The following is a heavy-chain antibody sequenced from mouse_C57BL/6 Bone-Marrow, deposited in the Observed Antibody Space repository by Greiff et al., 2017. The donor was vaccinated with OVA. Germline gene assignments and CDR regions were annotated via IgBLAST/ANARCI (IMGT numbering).Heavy chain of an antibody. CDR2: INPNNGGT. D-gene: IGHD2-12*01. CDR1: GYTFTDYY. V-gene: IGHV1-26*01. J-gene: IGHJ3*01. CDR3: ARGRGTARRGFAY. Sequence: EVQLQQSGPELVKPGASVKISCKASGYTFTDYYMNWVKQSHGKSLEWIGDINPNNGGTSYNQKFKGKATLTVDKSSSTAYMELRSLTSEVSAVYYCARGRGTARRGFAYWGQGTLVTVSA.